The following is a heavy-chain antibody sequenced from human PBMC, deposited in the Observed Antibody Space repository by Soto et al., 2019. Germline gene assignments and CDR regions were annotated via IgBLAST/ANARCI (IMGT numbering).Heavy chain of an antibody. CDR3: ARDVPFLLLWFGEDGPHDAFDI. CDR2: IYPGDSDT. Sequence: PGESLKISCKGSGYSFTSYWIGWVRQMPGKGLEWMGIIYPGDSDTRYSPSFQGQVTISRDNSKNTLYLQMNSLRAEDTAVYYCARDVPFLLLWFGEDGPHDAFDIWGQGTMVTV. J-gene: IGHJ3*02. V-gene: IGHV5-51*01. D-gene: IGHD3-10*01. CDR1: GYSFTSYW.